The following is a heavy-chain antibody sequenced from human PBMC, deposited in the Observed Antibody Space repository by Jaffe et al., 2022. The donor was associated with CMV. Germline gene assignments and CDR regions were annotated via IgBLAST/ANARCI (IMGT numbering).Heavy chain of an antibody. CDR2: IIPIFGTA. J-gene: IGHJ6*02. Sequence: QVQLVQSGAEVKKPGSSVKVSCKASGGTFSSYAISWVRQAPGQGLEWMGGIIPIFGTANYAQKFQGRVTITADESTSTAYMELSSLRSEDTAVYYCARAKDIVVVPAAILGLPPAQEYYYYYYGMDVWGQGTTVTVSS. CDR1: GGTFSSYA. CDR3: ARAKDIVVVPAAILGLPPAQEYYYYYYGMDV. V-gene: IGHV1-69*01. D-gene: IGHD2-2*02.